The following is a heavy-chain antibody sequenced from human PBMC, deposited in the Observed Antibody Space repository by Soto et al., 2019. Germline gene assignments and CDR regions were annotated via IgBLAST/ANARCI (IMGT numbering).Heavy chain of an antibody. CDR2: IRSKAYGGTT. J-gene: IGHJ6*02. V-gene: IGHV3-49*03. D-gene: IGHD1-7*01. CDR3: TTDETEPTVELRSYYGMDV. CDR1: GFTFGDYA. Sequence: PGGSLRLSCTASGFTFGDYAMSWFRQAPGKGLEWVGFIRSKAYGGTTDYAAPVKGRFTISRDDSKNTLYLQMNSLKTEDTAVYYCTTDETEPTVELRSYYGMDVWGQGTTVTVSS.